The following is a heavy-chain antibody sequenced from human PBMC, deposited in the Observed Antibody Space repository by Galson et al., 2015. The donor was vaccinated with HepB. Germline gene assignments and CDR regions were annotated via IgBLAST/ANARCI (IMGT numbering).Heavy chain of an antibody. J-gene: IGHJ4*02. D-gene: IGHD5-12*01. Sequence: PLGVACVASGVTFSSYGRHWARQAPGKGLEGVALRWYDGSNRSYADSVKGRFTISRDNSKNTLYLQMNSLRAEDTAVYYCARGVSGYDSAYYWGQGTLVTVSS. CDR1: GVTFSSYG. CDR2: RWYDGSNR. CDR3: ARGVSGYDSAYY. V-gene: IGHV3-33*01.